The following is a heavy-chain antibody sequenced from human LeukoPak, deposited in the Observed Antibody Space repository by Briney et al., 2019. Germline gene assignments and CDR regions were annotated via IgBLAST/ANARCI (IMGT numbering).Heavy chain of an antibody. CDR1: GFTFSSYA. CDR3: AKSRPIDLQPLRQGYYFDY. Sequence: GGSLRLSCAASGFTFSSYAMSWVRQAPGKGLEWVSAISGSGGSTYYADSVKGRFTISRDNSKNTLYLQMNSLIAEDTAVYYCAKSRPIDLQPLRQGYYFDYWGQGTLVTVSS. V-gene: IGHV3-23*01. CDR2: ISGSGGST. J-gene: IGHJ4*02. D-gene: IGHD3/OR15-3a*01.